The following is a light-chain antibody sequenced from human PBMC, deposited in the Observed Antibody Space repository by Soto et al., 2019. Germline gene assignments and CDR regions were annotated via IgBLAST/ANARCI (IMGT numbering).Light chain of an antibody. CDR3: QQRSNWPLT. Sequence: EIVLTQSPATLSLSPGARATLSCSARQSVSSYLAWYQQKPGQAPRLLIYDASNRATGIPARFSGSGSGTDFTLTISSLEPEDFAVYYCQQRSNWPLTFGGGTKVEIK. V-gene: IGKV3-11*01. CDR2: DAS. J-gene: IGKJ4*01. CDR1: QSVSSY.